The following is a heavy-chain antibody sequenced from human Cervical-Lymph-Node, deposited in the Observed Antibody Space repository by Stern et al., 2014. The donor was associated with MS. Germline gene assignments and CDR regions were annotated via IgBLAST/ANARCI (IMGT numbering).Heavy chain of an antibody. D-gene: IGHD3-10*01. CDR3: ARDIYNGFGSAYYYYYGMDV. V-gene: IGHV1-2*06. Sequence: QVQLVQSGAEVKKPGASLRVSCKASGYTFTDYYIHWVRQAPGQGLEWMGRITPNTGGTNYAQKFQGRVTMTRDTSISTAYMELSRLRSDDKAVYYCARDIYNGFGSAYYYYYGMDVWGQGTTVTVSS. J-gene: IGHJ6*02. CDR1: GYTFTDYY. CDR2: ITPNTGGT.